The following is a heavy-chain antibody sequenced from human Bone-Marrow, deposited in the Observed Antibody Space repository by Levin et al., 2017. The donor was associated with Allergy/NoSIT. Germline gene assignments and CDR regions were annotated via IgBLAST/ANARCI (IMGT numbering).Heavy chain of an antibody. Sequence: SLKISCAASGFTFDDYAMHWVRQAPGKGLEWVSGISWNSGSIGYADSVKGRFTISRDNAKNSLYLQMNSLRAEDTALYYCAKATPYGDYPFDYWGQGTLVTVSS. D-gene: IGHD4-17*01. V-gene: IGHV3-9*01. CDR3: AKATPYGDYPFDY. CDR1: GFTFDDYA. CDR2: ISWNSGSI. J-gene: IGHJ4*02.